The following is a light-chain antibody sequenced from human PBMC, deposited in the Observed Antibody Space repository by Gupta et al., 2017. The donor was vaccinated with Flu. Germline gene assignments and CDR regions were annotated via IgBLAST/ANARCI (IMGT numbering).Light chain of an antibody. CDR3: AAWDASRNSLV. CDR1: GSNY. Sequence: GSNYVYWYHPHTAPAPNLLIYSNIRRHSEVPERFSGSNYATTAALPTIGLQAGDEAGYYCAAWDASRNSLVFGGGTKRTVL. V-gene: IGLV1-44*01. CDR2: SNI. J-gene: IGLJ2*01.